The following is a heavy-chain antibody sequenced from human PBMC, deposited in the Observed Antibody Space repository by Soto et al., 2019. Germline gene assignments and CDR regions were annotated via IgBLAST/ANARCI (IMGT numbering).Heavy chain of an antibody. CDR2: IYYSGST. J-gene: IGHJ5*01. CDR1: GGSISSGDYY. Sequence: ASETLSLTCSVSGGSISSGDYYWNWIRQPPGKGLEWIGHIYYSGSTYYNSSLKSRVTISLDTSKNQFSLKLSSVSAADTAVYYWGRRTPVAGGWLASWGQGTLVPVSS. V-gene: IGHV4-30-4*01. D-gene: IGHD6-19*01. CDR3: GRRTPVAGGWLAS.